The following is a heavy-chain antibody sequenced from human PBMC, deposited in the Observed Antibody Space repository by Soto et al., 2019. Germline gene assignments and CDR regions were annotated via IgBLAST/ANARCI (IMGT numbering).Heavy chain of an antibody. CDR1: GGTFSSYA. CDR2: IIPIFGTA. J-gene: IGHJ3*02. D-gene: IGHD2-21*02. Sequence: QVQLVQSGAEVKKPGSSVKVSCKASGGTFSSYASSWVRQAPGQGLEWMGGIIPIFGTATHAQKVQGRVTIHADESTSPAYMELSSLGSEDTAVYYCARDGGPYCGGDCYSDSPDAFDIWGQGTMVTVSS. V-gene: IGHV1-69*01. CDR3: ARDGGPYCGGDCYSDSPDAFDI.